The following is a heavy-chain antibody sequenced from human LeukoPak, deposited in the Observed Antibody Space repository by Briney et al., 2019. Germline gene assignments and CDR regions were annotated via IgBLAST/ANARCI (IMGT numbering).Heavy chain of an antibody. J-gene: IGHJ4*02. V-gene: IGHV3-9*01. CDR2: ISWNSGSI. CDR3: AKDIRSSGWCPDY. CDR1: GFTFDDYA. D-gene: IGHD6-19*01. Sequence: GGSLRLSCAASGFTFDDYAMHWVRQAPGKGLEWVSGISWNSGSIGYADSVKGRFTISRDDAKNSLYLQMNSLRAEDTALYYCAKDIRSSGWCPDYWGQGTLVTVSS.